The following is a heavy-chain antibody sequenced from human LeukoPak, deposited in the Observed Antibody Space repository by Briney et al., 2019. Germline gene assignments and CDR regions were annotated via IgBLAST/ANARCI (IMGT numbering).Heavy chain of an antibody. D-gene: IGHD4/OR15-4a*01. CDR2: FSGNGGSI. V-gene: IGHV3-23*01. Sequence: GGSLRLSCAASGFTFSSYAMNWVRQAPGKGLEWVSGFSGNGGSIYYADSVKGRFTISRDNSKNTLYLQMNSLRAEDTAVYYCARHYGATAFDIWGQGTMVTVSS. J-gene: IGHJ3*02. CDR1: GFTFSSYA. CDR3: ARHYGATAFDI.